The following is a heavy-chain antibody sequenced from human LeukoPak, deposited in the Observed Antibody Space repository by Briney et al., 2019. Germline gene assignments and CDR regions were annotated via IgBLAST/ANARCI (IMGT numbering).Heavy chain of an antibody. J-gene: IGHJ4*02. D-gene: IGHD1-26*01. CDR1: GASISSYY. V-gene: IGHV4-59*08. Sequence: SETLSLTCTVSGASISSYYWTWIRQPPGKGLEWIGYILYSRSTYYNPSLKSRVTISADTPKNQFSLNLSSVTAADTAVYYCARLAAISGSDYPDDWGQGTLVTVSS. CDR3: ARLAAISGSDYPDD. CDR2: ILYSRST.